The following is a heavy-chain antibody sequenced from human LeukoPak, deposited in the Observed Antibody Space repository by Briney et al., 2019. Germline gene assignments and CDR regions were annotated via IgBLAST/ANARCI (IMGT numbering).Heavy chain of an antibody. J-gene: IGHJ4*02. CDR2: IYYSGST. CDR3: AREGSSWYGVRTFDY. Sequence: SQTLSLTCTVSGGSISSGGYYWSWIRQHPGKGLEWIGYIYYSGSTYYNPSLKSRVTISVDTSKNQFSLKPSSVTAADTAVYYRAREGSSWYGVRTFDYWGQGTLVTVSS. D-gene: IGHD6-13*01. V-gene: IGHV4-31*03. CDR1: GGSISSGGYY.